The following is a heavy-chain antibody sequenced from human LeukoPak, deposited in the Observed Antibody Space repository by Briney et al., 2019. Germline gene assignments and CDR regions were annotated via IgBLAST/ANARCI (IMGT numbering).Heavy chain of an antibody. D-gene: IGHD3-10*01. CDR1: GFTFSSHW. V-gene: IGHV3-74*01. Sequence: GGSLRLSCAASGFTFSSHWVHWVRQAPGKVLVWVSRISSDGSTTTDAESVKGRFTISRDNSKNRLYLQMNNLRVEDTAVYYCAKDRIVISFGDVSKHWGQGTLVTVSS. CDR2: ISSDGSTT. J-gene: IGHJ1*01. CDR3: AKDRIVISFGDVSKH.